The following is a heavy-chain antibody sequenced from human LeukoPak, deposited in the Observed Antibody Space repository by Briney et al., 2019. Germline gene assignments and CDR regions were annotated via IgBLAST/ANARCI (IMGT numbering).Heavy chain of an antibody. J-gene: IGHJ4*02. D-gene: IGHD5-18*01. CDR1: AFTFDDYA. CDR2: TCRDGGST. V-gene: IGHV3-43*02. Sequence: GVSLRFSCAASAFTFDDYAMHWVRQAPGKGRKWVSLTCRDGGSTYSAYCVKGRFTISRDNSKNPLYLQMNSLRTEDTALYYCAKEGPIGYSYGYQGSFDYWGQGTLVTVS. CDR3: AKEGPIGYSYGYQGSFDY.